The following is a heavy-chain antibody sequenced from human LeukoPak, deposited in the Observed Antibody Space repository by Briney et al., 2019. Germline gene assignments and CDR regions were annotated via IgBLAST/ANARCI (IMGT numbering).Heavy chain of an antibody. CDR3: GRSMYYYYMDV. CDR1: GFTFSDYH. V-gene: IGHV3-21*04. CDR2: ISTSNSYI. Sequence: GGSLRLSCVVSGFTFSDYHMNWVRQAPGKGLEWVSSISTSNSYIYYADSLTGRFTISRDNAKNSLYLQMNSLRAEDTALYYCGRSMYYYYMDVWGKGTTVTVSS. J-gene: IGHJ6*03.